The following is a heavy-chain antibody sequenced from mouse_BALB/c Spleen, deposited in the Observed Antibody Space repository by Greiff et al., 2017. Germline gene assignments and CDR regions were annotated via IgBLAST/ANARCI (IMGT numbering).Heavy chain of an antibody. CDR3: NEYAAFAY. Sequence: EVQLQQSGAELVRSGASVKLSCTASGFNIKDYYMHWVKQRPEQGLEWIGWIDPENGDTEYAPKFQGKATMTADTSSNTAYLQLSSLTSEDTAVYYCNEYAAFAYWGQGTLVTVSA. D-gene: IGHD2-14*01. CDR1: GFNIKDYY. V-gene: IGHV14-4*02. CDR2: IDPENGDT. J-gene: IGHJ3*01.